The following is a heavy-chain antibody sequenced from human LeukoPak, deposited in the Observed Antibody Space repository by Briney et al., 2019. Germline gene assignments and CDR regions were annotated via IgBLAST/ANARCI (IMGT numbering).Heavy chain of an antibody. J-gene: IGHJ4*02. V-gene: IGHV5-51*01. Sequence: GASLKISCKGSGYSFTYYWIGWVRQMPGKGLEWMGIIYPADSDTRYSPSFQGQVTISADKSTSTAYLQWSSLKASDTAMYYCARQDGRALYYFDYWGQGTLVTVSS. CDR2: IYPADSDT. D-gene: IGHD5-24*01. CDR1: GYSFTYYW. CDR3: ARQDGRALYYFDY.